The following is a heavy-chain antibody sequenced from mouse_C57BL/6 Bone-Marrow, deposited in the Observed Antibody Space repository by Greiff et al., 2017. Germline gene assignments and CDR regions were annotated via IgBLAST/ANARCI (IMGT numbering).Heavy chain of an antibody. D-gene: IGHD1-1*01. CDR2: IYPRSGNT. J-gene: IGHJ1*03. CDR3: ARRGYYGSSERNWYFDV. Sequence: VQLQQSGAELARPGASVKLSCKASGYTFTSYGISWVKQRTGQGLEWIGEIYPRSGNTYYNEKFKGKATLTADKSYSTAYMELRSLTSEDSAVYFCARRGYYGSSERNWYFDVWGTGTTVTVSS. CDR1: GYTFTSYG. V-gene: IGHV1-81*01.